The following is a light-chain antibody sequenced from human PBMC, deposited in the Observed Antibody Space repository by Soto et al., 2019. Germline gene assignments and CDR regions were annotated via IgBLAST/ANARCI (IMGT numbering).Light chain of an antibody. CDR1: QSVSSSY. CDR3: QQYGSSPKT. J-gene: IGKJ2*01. CDR2: GAS. Sequence: EIVLTQSPGTLSLSPGERATLSCRASQSVSSSYLAWYQQKPGQAPRLLIYGASSRATGIPDRFSGSGSGKHFTLTISRLEPEDFAVYYCQQYGSSPKTFGQGTKLEIK. V-gene: IGKV3-20*01.